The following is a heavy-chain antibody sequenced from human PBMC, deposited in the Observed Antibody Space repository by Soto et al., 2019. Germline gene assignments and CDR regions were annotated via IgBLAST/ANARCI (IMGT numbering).Heavy chain of an antibody. J-gene: IGHJ3*02. D-gene: IGHD3-9*01. CDR2: ISSNGGST. CDR1: GFTFSSYA. V-gene: IGHV3-64*01. CDR3: AREWGGAALRYFDWLPYDAFDI. Sequence: GGSLRLSCAASGFTFSSYAMHWVRQAPGKGLEYVPAISSNGGSTYYANSVKGRFTISRDNSKNTLYLQMGSLRAEDMAVYYCAREWGGAALRYFDWLPYDAFDIWGQGTMVTVSS.